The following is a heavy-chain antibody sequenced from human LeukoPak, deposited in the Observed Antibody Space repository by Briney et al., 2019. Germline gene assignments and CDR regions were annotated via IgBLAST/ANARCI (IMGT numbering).Heavy chain of an antibody. CDR3: ARSRRGLRFDP. CDR1: GGSISSYY. CDR2: NYYSGST. V-gene: IGHV4-59*08. J-gene: IGHJ5*02. Sequence: SETLSLTCTVSGGSISSYYWSWIRQPPGKGLEWIGYNYYSGSTYYNPSLKSRVTISVDTSKNQFSLKLSSVTAADTAVYYCARSRRGLRFDPWGQGTLVTVSS. D-gene: IGHD1-14*01.